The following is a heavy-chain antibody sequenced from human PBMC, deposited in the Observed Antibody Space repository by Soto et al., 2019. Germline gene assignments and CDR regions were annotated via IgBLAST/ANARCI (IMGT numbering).Heavy chain of an antibody. V-gene: IGHV1-3*01. CDR1: GSTFTGYA. D-gene: IGHD6-19*01. J-gene: IGHJ4*02. CDR3: ARAVAVPADFDY. Sequence: ASVKVSCKASGSTFTGYAMHWVRQAPGQRLEWMGWINAGNGNTKYSQKFQGRVTITRDTSASTAYMELSSLRSEDTAVYYCARAVAVPADFDYWGQGTLVTVSS. CDR2: INAGNGNT.